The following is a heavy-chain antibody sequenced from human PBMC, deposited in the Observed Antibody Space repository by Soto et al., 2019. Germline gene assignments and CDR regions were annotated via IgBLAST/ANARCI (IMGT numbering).Heavy chain of an antibody. CDR2: ISSSSSNI. CDR3: ARDVRSYSSTWYGSEC. CDR1: GFTFGSYS. J-gene: IGHJ4*02. D-gene: IGHD6-13*01. V-gene: IGHV3-48*02. Sequence: EVQLVESGGGLVQPGGSLRLSCAGSGFTFGSYSMNWVRQAPGKGLEWLSYISSSSSNIYYVDSVKGRFSISRDNDKNSLYLQMNSLRDEDTAVYYCARDVRSYSSTWYGSECWGQGTLVTVS.